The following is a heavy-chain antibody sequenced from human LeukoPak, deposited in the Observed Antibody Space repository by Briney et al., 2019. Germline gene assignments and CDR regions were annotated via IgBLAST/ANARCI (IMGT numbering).Heavy chain of an antibody. CDR1: GFTFSSYG. J-gene: IGHJ4*02. CDR2: ISGGPVST. Sequence: GGSLRLSCAASGFTFSSYGMTWVRQAPGKGLEWVSGISGGPVSTNYADSVKGRFTISRDNSKNTLYLQMNSLRAEDTAVYYCARDRWRIVVRGELDYWGQGTLVTVSS. D-gene: IGHD3-22*01. CDR3: ARDRWRIVVRGELDY. V-gene: IGHV3-23*01.